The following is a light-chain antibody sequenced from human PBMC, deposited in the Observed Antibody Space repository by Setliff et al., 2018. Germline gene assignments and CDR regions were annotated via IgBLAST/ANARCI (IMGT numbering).Light chain of an antibody. Sequence: QSVLAQPPSASGSPGQSVTISCTGTSNDVWGHNYVSWYQQHPGKAPQLIIYDVTKRPSGVPDRSSGSKSGNTASLTVSGLQAEDEADYYCSSYADSNIFLFGTGTKVTVL. J-gene: IGLJ1*01. CDR2: DVT. CDR3: SSYADSNIFL. V-gene: IGLV2-8*01. CDR1: SNDVWGHNY.